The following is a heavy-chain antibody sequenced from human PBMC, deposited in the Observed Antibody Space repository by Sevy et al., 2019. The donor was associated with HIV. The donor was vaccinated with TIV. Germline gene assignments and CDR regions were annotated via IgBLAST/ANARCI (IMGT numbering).Heavy chain of an antibody. D-gene: IGHD3-16*01. CDR2: IRSDSSVM. V-gene: IGHV3-48*02. Sequence: GGSLRLSCVASGFRFSDEPMNWVRQAPGKGLEWISNIRSDSSVMSYAETVRGRFTVSRDNARNSLSLQLNSLGDEDTALYYCVRDTQFGFDYWGQGTLVTVSS. J-gene: IGHJ4*02. CDR1: GFRFSDEP. CDR3: VRDTQFGFDY.